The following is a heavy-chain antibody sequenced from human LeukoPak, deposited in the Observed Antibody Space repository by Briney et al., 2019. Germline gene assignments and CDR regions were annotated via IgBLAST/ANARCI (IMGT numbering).Heavy chain of an antibody. Sequence: SETLSLTCTVAGGSISSSSYYWGWIRQPPGKGLEWIGSIYYSGSTYYNPSLKSRVTISVDTSKNQFSLKLSSVTAADTAVYYCARQYGGYNGNFDYWGQGTLVTVSS. D-gene: IGHD5-12*01. CDR2: IYYSGST. V-gene: IGHV4-39*01. CDR1: GGSISSSSYY. CDR3: ARQYGGYNGNFDY. J-gene: IGHJ4*02.